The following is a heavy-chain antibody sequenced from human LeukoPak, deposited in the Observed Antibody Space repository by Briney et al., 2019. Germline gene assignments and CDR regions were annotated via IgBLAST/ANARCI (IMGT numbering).Heavy chain of an antibody. CDR1: GFIFSSYS. D-gene: IGHD6-19*01. Sequence: GGSLRLSCAASGFIFSSYSMNWVRQAPGKGLEWVSSISSTSSYIYYADSVKSRFTISRDNAKNSLYLQMNSLRAEDTAVYYCARSSGWYHRGPDYYYYYMDVWGKGTTVTVS. CDR2: ISSTSSYI. V-gene: IGHV3-21*01. J-gene: IGHJ6*03. CDR3: ARSSGWYHRGPDYYYYYMDV.